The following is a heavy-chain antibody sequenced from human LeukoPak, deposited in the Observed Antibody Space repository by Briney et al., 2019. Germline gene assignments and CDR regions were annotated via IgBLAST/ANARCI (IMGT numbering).Heavy chain of an antibody. CDR3: ARGRAAFTPS. Sequence: PGGSLRLSCAASGFTFSDYYMSWIRQAPGKGLEWVANIKEDGSEEYYVDSVKGRFTISRDNAKNSLNLQMNSLRAEDTAVYYCARGRAAFTPSWGQGTLVTVSS. CDR1: GFTFSDYY. D-gene: IGHD2-15*01. J-gene: IGHJ5*02. V-gene: IGHV3-7*05. CDR2: IKEDGSEE.